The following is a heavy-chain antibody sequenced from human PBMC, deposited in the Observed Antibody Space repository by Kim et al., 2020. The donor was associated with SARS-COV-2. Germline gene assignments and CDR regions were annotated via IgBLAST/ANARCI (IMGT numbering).Heavy chain of an antibody. D-gene: IGHD2-21*01. CDR2: TKYDGSTK. J-gene: IGHJ4*02. Sequence: GGSLRLSCTASGFTFNSHWMSWVRQAPGKGLEWVANTKYDGSTKNYVESMKGRFTISRDNAKNALYLQMISLRVEDTAVYYCARGGYSNFDFWGQGTLVTVSS. CDR1: GFTFNSHW. V-gene: IGHV3-7*01. CDR3: ARGGYSNFDF.